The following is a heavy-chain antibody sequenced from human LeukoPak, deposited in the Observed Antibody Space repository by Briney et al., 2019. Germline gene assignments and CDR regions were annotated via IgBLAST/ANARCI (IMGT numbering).Heavy chain of an antibody. CDR1: GFTFSSYW. CDR3: ARKAPGYSSSWYFSYYYYYYMDV. J-gene: IGHJ6*03. CDR2: IKQDGSEK. D-gene: IGHD6-13*01. V-gene: IGHV3-7*01. Sequence: PGGSLRLSCAATGFTFSSYWMNWVRQAPGKGLEWVANIKQDGSEKYYVDSVKGRFTISRDNAKNSLYLQMNSLRAEDTAVYYCARKAPGYSSSWYFSYYYYYYMDVWGKGTTVTVSS.